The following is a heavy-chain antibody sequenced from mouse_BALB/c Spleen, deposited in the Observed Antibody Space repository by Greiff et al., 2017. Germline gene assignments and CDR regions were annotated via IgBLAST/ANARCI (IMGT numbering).Heavy chain of an antibody. V-gene: IGHV5-6-3*01. J-gene: IGHJ1*01. CDR3: ARGSYDYDVHFDV. CDR1: GFTFSSYG. Sequence: EVQRVESGGGLVQPGGSLKLSCAASGFTFSSYGMSWVRQTPDKRLELVATINSNGGSTYYPDSVKGRFTISRDNAKNTLYLQMSSLKSEDTAMYYCARGSYDYDVHFDVWGAGTTVTVSS. D-gene: IGHD2-4*01. CDR2: INSNGGST.